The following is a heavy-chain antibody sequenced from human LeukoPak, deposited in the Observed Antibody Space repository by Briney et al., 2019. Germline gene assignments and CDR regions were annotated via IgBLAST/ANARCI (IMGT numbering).Heavy chain of an antibody. CDR3: VRLDAAAGRYLQFYY. Sequence: SETLSLTCTVSGGSINNYYWSWIRQSPEKGLEWIGYIHDSGSTNYNPSLKSRVTISVDTSKNQFSLKLSSVTAADTAVYYCVRLDAAAGRYLQFYYWGQGTLVTVSS. J-gene: IGHJ4*02. V-gene: IGHV4-59*08. CDR1: GGSINNYY. CDR2: IHDSGST. D-gene: IGHD5-24*01.